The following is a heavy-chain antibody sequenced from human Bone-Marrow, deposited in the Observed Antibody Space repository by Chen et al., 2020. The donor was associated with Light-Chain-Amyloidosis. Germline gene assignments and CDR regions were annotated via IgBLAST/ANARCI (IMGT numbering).Heavy chain of an antibody. D-gene: IGHD6-13*01. J-gene: IGHJ3*02. Sequence: QVQLVQSGAEVKRPGASVKVSCKVSGDTLTELSVHWVRQPPGKGLEWVGGSEHEADKTLYAQKFQGRVTMTGDTSTDTAYMELSSLTSDDTAVYFCATRWDAFDIWGQGTLVTVSS. CDR1: GDTLTELS. CDR3: ATRWDAFDI. V-gene: IGHV1-24*01. CDR2: SEHEADKT.